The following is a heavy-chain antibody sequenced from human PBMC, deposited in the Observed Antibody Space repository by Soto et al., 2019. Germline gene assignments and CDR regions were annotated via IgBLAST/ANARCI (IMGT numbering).Heavy chain of an antibody. CDR2: INPHTGGT. D-gene: IGHD6-19*01. J-gene: IGHJ4*02. CDR1: GYTFTDNY. V-gene: IGHV1-2*04. Sequence: ASVKVSCKASGYTFTDNYMHWVRQAPGQGLEWVGWINPHTGGTDYAQNFQGWVTMTRDTSISTAYMQLSSVTPEDTAVYYCTGQSVAGAIDYWGQGTPVTVSS. CDR3: TGQSVAGAIDY.